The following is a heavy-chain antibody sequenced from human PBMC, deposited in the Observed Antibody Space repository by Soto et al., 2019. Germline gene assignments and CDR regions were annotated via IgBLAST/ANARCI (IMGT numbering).Heavy chain of an antibody. CDR1: GLTVSDRY. CDR3: TIEGAYPGPDFDD. D-gene: IGHD3-16*01. J-gene: IGHJ4*02. V-gene: IGHV3-72*01. Sequence: PGGSLRLSCAASGLTVSDRYVDWVRQAPGKGLEWVGRTKNKGNSYTTEYAASVKGRFIISRDDSRNSVHLQMDSLKTDDTAVYYCTIEGAYPGPDFDDWGQGTLVTVSS. CDR2: TKNKGNSYTT.